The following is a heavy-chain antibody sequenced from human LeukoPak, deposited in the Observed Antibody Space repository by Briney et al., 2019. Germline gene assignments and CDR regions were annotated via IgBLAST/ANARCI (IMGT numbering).Heavy chain of an antibody. J-gene: IGHJ4*02. CDR1: GDSINTGSYY. CDR3: ARGDSSSYERLDY. D-gene: IGHD6-13*01. CDR2: IYYTGST. V-gene: IGHV4-31*03. Sequence: PSETLSLTCTVSGDSINTGSYYWSWIRQHPGKGLEWIGYIYYTGSTYSNPSLKSRVTISVDTSKNQFSLKLSSVTAADTAFYYCARGDSSSYERLDYWGQGTLVTVSS.